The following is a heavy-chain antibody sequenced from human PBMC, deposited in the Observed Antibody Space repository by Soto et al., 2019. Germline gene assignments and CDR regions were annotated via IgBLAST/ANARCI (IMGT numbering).Heavy chain of an antibody. CDR2: ISGSGGST. Sequence: GGSLRLSCAASGFTFSSYAMSWVRQAPGKGLEWVSAISGSGGSTYYADSVKGRFTISRDNSKNTLYLQMNSLRAEDTAVYYCAKDQNLNGDPPTSYYFDYWGQGTLVTGSS. CDR3: AKDQNLNGDPPTSYYFDY. V-gene: IGHV3-23*01. CDR1: GFTFSSYA. D-gene: IGHD4-17*01. J-gene: IGHJ4*02.